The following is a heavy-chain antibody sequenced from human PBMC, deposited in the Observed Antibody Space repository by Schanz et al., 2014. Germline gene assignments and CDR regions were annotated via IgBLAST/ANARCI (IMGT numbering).Heavy chain of an antibody. CDR3: ARKEGPGIAAAGPKHCCYAMDV. Sequence: EVQLVESGGGLVKPGGSLRLSCAASGFTFSSYSMNWVRQAPGKGLEWVSSISSSSSYIYYADSVKGRFTISRDNAKNAQYLHMNSLRAADTAVYYCARKEGPGIAAAGPKHCCYAMDVWGQGTTVTVSS. V-gene: IGHV3-21*01. D-gene: IGHD6-13*01. J-gene: IGHJ6*02. CDR1: GFTFSSYS. CDR2: ISSSSSYI.